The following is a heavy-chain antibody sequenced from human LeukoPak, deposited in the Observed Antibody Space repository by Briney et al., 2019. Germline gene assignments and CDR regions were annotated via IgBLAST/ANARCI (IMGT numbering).Heavy chain of an antibody. V-gene: IGHV3-21*01. CDR2: ISSSSYI. Sequence: GGSLRLSCAASGFNFIDYSMNWVRQAPGKGLEWVSSISSSSYIYYADSVKGRFTISRDNAKNSLYLQMNSLRAEDTAVYYCARDRGSGTYDAFDIWGQGTMVTVSS. D-gene: IGHD1-26*01. J-gene: IGHJ3*02. CDR3: ARDRGSGTYDAFDI. CDR1: GFNFIDYS.